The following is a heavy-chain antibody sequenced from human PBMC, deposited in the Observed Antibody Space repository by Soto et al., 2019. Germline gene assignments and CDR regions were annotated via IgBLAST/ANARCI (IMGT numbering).Heavy chain of an antibody. CDR2: ISGSGGRS. Sequence: EVQLLDSGGGLVQPGGSLRLSCAASGFTFSNYAMTWVRQGPGKGLEWVSGISGSGGRSYYADSVKGRFTISRDNSNSRLYLRINSMRAEDKAVYYCAKAYFVWSSEQPYYFDYWGQGTLVTDSS. V-gene: IGHV3-23*01. J-gene: IGHJ4*02. D-gene: IGHD2-21*01. CDR1: GFTFSNYA. CDR3: AKAYFVWSSEQPYYFDY.